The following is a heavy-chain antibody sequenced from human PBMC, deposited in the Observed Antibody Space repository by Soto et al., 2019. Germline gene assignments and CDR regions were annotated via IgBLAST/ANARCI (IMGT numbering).Heavy chain of an antibody. Sequence: SVKVSCKASGGTFSSYAISWVRQAPGQGLEWMGGIIPIFGTANYAQKFQGRVTMTRDTSTSTVYMELSSLRSEDTAVYYCARDLRNSEYSISDAWGQGTLVTVSS. CDR3: ARDLRNSEYSISDA. CDR2: IIPIFGTA. V-gene: IGHV1-69*05. J-gene: IGHJ5*02. CDR1: GGTFSSYA. D-gene: IGHD6-6*01.